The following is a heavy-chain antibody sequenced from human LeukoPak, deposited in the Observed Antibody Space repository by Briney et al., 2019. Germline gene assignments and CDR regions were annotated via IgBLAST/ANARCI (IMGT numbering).Heavy chain of an antibody. CDR2: INHDGSLK. CDR3: ARVSRRLVPPNYYYYYMDV. J-gene: IGHJ6*03. D-gene: IGHD3-9*01. Sequence: GGSLRLSCAASGFTFSNYWMSWVRQAPGKGLEWVANINHDGSLKYYVDSVKGRFTISRDNSKNTLYLQMNSLRAEDTAVYYCARVSRRLVPPNYYYYYMDVWGEGTTVTISS. CDR1: GFTFSNYW. V-gene: IGHV3-7*03.